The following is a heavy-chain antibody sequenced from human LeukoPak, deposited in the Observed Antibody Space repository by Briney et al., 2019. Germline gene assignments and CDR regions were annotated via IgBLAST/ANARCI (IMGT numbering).Heavy chain of an antibody. V-gene: IGHV4-59*12. D-gene: IGHD1-1*01. J-gene: IGHJ4*02. CDR2: IYYSGNT. CDR3: ASLEVAYNWNDGDAIDY. Sequence: SETLSLTCTVSGGSISSYYWSWIRQPPGKGLEWIGYIYYSGNTKYNPSLKSRVTISIDTSKNQFSLKLSSVTAADTAVYYCASLEVAYNWNDGDAIDYWGQGTLVTVSS. CDR1: GGSISSYY.